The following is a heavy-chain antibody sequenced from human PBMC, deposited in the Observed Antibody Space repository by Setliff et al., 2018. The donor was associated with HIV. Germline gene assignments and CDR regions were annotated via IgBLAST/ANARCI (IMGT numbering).Heavy chain of an antibody. CDR3: AKGRASYHASDV. V-gene: IGHV1-69*06. J-gene: IGHJ3*01. CDR1: GATLNIAYG. CDR2: IVPLLGTT. Sequence: GASVKVSCKASGATLNIAYGISWVRQAPGQGLEWMGGIVPLLGTTHYTQKFQGRVTITADKSTNTAYMELSSLRSEDTAVYYCAKGRASYHASDVWGQGTLVTVSS.